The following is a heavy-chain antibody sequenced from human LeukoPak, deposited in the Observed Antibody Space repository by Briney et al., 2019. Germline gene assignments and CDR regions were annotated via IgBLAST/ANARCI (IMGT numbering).Heavy chain of an antibody. V-gene: IGHV3-23*01. CDR3: ATGKATSSATFAY. D-gene: IGHD2-2*01. CDR2: FSGSGGST. J-gene: IGHJ4*02. CDR1: GFTFSRYA. Sequence: GGSLRLSCAASGFTFSRYAMSWVRQAPGKGLEWVSGFSGSGGSTYYADSVKGRFTISRDNSKNTLYLQMNSLRAEDTAVYYCATGKATSSATFAYWGQGTLVTVSS.